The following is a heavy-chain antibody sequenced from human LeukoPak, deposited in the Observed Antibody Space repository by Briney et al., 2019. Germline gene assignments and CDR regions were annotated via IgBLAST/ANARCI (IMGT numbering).Heavy chain of an antibody. D-gene: IGHD3-10*01. Sequence: GGSLRLSCAASGFTFSIYTMDWVRQAPGKGLEWVSGISDSGDKTYYSDSVKGRFTISRDNSKNTLYLRLGSLRAEDTAVYYCAKPHPSMVRGGQFDYWGQGTLVTVSS. J-gene: IGHJ4*02. V-gene: IGHV3-23*01. CDR1: GFTFSIYT. CDR3: AKPHPSMVRGGQFDY. CDR2: ISDSGDKT.